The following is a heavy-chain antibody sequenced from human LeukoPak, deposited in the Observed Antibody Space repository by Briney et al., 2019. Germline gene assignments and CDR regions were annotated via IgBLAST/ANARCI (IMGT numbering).Heavy chain of an antibody. CDR2: INHSGST. D-gene: IGHD2-2*01. CDR3: ARGRDIVVVPAAKRYYYYYMDV. V-gene: IGHV4-34*01. Sequence: SETLSLTCAVYGGSFSGYYWSWIRQPPGKGLEWIGEINHSGSTNYNPSLKSRVTISVDTSKNQFSLKLSSVTAADTAVYYCARGRDIVVVPAAKRYYYYYMDVWGKGTRSPSP. J-gene: IGHJ6*03. CDR1: GGSFSGYY.